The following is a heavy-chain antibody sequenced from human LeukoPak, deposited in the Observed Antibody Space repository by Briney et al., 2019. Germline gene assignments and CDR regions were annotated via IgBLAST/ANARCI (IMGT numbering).Heavy chain of an antibody. J-gene: IGHJ4*02. D-gene: IGHD3-10*01. V-gene: IGHV3-21*01. CDR2: ISSSSSNYI. CDR1: GFTFSSYS. CDR3: ASSDYYGSGSSDY. Sequence: GGSLRLSCAASGFTFSSYSMNWVRQAPGKGLEWVSSISSSSSNYIYYADSVKGRFTISRDNAKNSLYLQMNSLRAEDTAVYYCASSDYYGSGSSDYWGQGTLVTVSS.